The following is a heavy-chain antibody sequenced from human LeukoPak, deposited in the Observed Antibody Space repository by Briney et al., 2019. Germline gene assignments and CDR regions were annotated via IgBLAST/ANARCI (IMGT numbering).Heavy chain of an antibody. CDR3: ARVAICGGDCFAIDY. CDR2: ISYDGSNK. D-gene: IGHD2-21*02. Sequence: PGRSLRLSCAASGFTFSSYAVHWVRQAPGKGLEWVAVISYDGSNKYYADSVKGRFTISRDNSKNTLYLQMNSLRAEDTAVYYCARVAICGGDCFAIDYWGQGTLVTVSS. J-gene: IGHJ4*02. CDR1: GFTFSSYA. V-gene: IGHV3-30*04.